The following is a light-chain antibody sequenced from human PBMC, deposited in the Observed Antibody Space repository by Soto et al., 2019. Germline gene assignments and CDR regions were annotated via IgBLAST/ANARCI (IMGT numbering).Light chain of an antibody. CDR2: GAS. V-gene: IGKV3-15*01. CDR3: QQYNNWPPDRT. CDR1: QSVGSN. J-gene: IGKJ1*01. Sequence: EIVMTQSPATLSVSPGERATLSCRASQSVGSNLAWYQQKPSQAPRLLIYGASTRATGIPARFSGSASGTEFTLTISSLQSEDFALYFCQQYNNWPPDRTFGQGTKVEIK.